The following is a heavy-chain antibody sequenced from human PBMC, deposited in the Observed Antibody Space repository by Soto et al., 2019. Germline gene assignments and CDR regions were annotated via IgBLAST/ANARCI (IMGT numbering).Heavy chain of an antibody. J-gene: IGHJ4*02. CDR1: GFTFSSYA. CDR2: ISGSGGST. D-gene: IGHD5-12*01. Sequence: GGSLRLSCAASGFTFSSYAMSWVRQAPGKGLEWVSAISGSGGSTYYADSVKGRFTISRDNSKNTLYLQMNSLRAEDTAVYYCAKDLIGGYDQPYYFDYWGQGTLVTVSS. V-gene: IGHV3-23*01. CDR3: AKDLIGGYDQPYYFDY.